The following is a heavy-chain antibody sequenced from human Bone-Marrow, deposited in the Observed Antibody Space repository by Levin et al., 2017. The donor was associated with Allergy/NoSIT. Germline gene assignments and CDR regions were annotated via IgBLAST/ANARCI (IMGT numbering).Heavy chain of an antibody. V-gene: IGHV3-15*01. CDR3: TTEPFVRGVSDY. Sequence: GESLKISCAASGFTFSNAWMSWVRQAPGKGLEWVGRIKSKTDGGTTDYAAPVKGRFTISRDDSKNTLYLQMNSLKTEDTAVYYCTTEPFVRGVSDYWGQGTLVTVSS. CDR2: IKSKTDGGTT. D-gene: IGHD3-10*02. J-gene: IGHJ4*02. CDR1: GFTFSNAW.